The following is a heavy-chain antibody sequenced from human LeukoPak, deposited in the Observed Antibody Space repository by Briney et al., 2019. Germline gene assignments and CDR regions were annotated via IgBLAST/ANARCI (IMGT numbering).Heavy chain of an antibody. CDR2: DDHSGST. V-gene: IGHV4-4*02. Sequence: SGTLSLTCAVSGGSISSSNWWSWVRQPPGKGREWIGEDDHSGSTKYNPALKSRVTISVDTSKNQFSLKLNAVTAADTAVYYCARRTYFDLWGRGTLVTVSS. CDR1: GGSISSSNW. J-gene: IGHJ2*01. CDR3: ARRTYFDL.